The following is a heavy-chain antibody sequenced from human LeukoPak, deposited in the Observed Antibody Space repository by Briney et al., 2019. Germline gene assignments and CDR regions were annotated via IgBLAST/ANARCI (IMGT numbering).Heavy chain of an antibody. D-gene: IGHD1-26*01. CDR2: ISSSLSSM. V-gene: IGHV3-48*04. CDR1: GFTFSSYS. Sequence: GGSLRLSCAASGFTFSSYSMNWVRQAPGKGLEWVSYISSSLSSMYYADSVKGRFTISRDNAENPLYLQMNSLRAEDTAVYYCARIRIHSGSYGAFDIWGQGTMVTVSS. CDR3: ARIRIHSGSYGAFDI. J-gene: IGHJ3*02.